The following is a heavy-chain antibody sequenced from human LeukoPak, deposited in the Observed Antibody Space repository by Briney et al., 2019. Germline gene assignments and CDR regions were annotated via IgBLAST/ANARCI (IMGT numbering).Heavy chain of an antibody. V-gene: IGHV4-34*01. Sequence: PSETLSLTCAVYGGSFSGYYWSWIRQPPGKGLEWIGEINHSGSTNYNPSLKSRVTISVDTSKNQFSLKLSSVTAADTAVYYCARGGWNYVPFDYWGQGTLVTVSS. D-gene: IGHD1-7*01. CDR1: GGSFSGYY. CDR2: INHSGST. CDR3: ARGGWNYVPFDY. J-gene: IGHJ4*02.